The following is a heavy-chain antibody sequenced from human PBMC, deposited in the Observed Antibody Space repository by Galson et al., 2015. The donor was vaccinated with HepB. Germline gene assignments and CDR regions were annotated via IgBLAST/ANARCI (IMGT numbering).Heavy chain of an antibody. V-gene: IGHV1-24*01. CDR2: FDPEDGET. D-gene: IGHD3-3*01. CDR1: GYTLTKLS. Sequence: SVKVSCKVSGYTLTKLSMHWVRQAPGKGLEWMGGFDPEDGETIYAQKFQGRVTMTEDTSTDTAYMELSSLRSEDTAVYYCATVSWSGYPPDYWGQGTLVTVSS. J-gene: IGHJ4*02. CDR3: ATVSWSGYPPDY.